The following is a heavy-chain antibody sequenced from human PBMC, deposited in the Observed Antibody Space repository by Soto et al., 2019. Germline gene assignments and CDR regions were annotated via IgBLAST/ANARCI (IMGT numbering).Heavy chain of an antibody. CDR1: GDSITSYC. Sequence: SQILSHTCTVFGDSITSYCWSWIRQPPGKGLEWIGYIYYSGSTNYNPSLKSRVTISVDTSKNQFSLKLSSVTAADTAVYYCTRDDSGYGRFDYWGQGTLVTVSS. V-gene: IGHV4-59*01. CDR2: IYYSGST. D-gene: IGHD5-12*01. J-gene: IGHJ4*02. CDR3: TRDDSGYGRFDY.